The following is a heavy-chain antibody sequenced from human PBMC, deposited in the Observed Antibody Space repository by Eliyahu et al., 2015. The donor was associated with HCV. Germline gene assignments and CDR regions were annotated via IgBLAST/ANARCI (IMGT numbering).Heavy chain of an antibody. CDR2: INSDGSST. CDR3: ARDRVRFLGYYYGMDV. J-gene: IGHJ6*02. Sequence: EVQLVESEGGLVQPGGSLXXSXAAXGFTFSSXXMXWVXQAPGKGLVWVSRINSDGSSTSYADSVKGRFTISRDNAKNTLYLQMNSLRAEDTAVYYCARDRVRFLGYYYGMDVWGQGTTVTVSS. V-gene: IGHV3-74*01. CDR1: GFTFSSXX. D-gene: IGHD3-3*01.